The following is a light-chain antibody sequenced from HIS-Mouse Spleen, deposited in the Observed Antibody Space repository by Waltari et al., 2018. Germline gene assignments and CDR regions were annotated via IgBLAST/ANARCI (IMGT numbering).Light chain of an antibody. Sequence: DIQMTQSPSSLSAAVGHRVTITCRASQSISSYLNWYQQKPGKDPKLLNYAASSLQSGVPSRFSGSGSGTDFTLTISSLQPEDFATYYCQQSYSTPLVTFGGGTKVEIK. CDR1: QSISSY. V-gene: IGKV1-39*01. J-gene: IGKJ4*01. CDR2: AAS. CDR3: QQSYSTPLVT.